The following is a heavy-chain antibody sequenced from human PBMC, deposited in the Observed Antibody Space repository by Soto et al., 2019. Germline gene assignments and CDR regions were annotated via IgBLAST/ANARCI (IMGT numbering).Heavy chain of an antibody. V-gene: IGHV4-61*08. Sequence: SETLSLTCTVSGGSISSGGYYWSWIRQHPGKGLEWIGYIYYSGSTNYNPSLKSRVTISVDTSKNQFSLKLSSVTAADTAVYYCARDGGGYNGYFDPWGQGTLVTVSS. J-gene: IGHJ5*02. CDR3: ARDGGGYNGYFDP. CDR1: GGSISSGGYY. D-gene: IGHD3-22*01. CDR2: IYYSGST.